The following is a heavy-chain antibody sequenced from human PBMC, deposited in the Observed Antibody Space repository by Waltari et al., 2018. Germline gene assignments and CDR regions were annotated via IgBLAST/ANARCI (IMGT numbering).Heavy chain of an antibody. J-gene: IGHJ4*02. CDR1: GYTFTSYY. D-gene: IGHD2-2*01. CDR3: ARDLGRGFYANH. CDR2: INTSGGST. Sequence: QVQLVQSGAEVKKPGASVKVSCKASGYTFTSYYMHWVRQAPGQGLEWMGIINTSGGSTSYAQQFQGRVTMTRDTSTSTVYMELSSVRSEDTAVYYCARDLGRGFYANHWGQGTLVTGSS. V-gene: IGHV1-46*01.